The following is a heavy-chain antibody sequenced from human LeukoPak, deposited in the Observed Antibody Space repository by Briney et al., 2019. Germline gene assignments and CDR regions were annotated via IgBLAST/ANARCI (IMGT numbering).Heavy chain of an antibody. V-gene: IGHV4-4*07. D-gene: IGHD2-2*01. CDR1: GDSISSKY. CDR2: INSSGTI. J-gene: IGHJ6*03. CDR3: ARLRYQSTNCACKYYMDV. Sequence: SETLSLTCSVSGDSISSKYWTWIRQPAGKGLEWIGRINSSGTITYNASLKSRVTMSIVTSKNQFSLKLTSVTAADTAMYFCARLRYQSTNCACKYYMDVWGKGTTVTVYS.